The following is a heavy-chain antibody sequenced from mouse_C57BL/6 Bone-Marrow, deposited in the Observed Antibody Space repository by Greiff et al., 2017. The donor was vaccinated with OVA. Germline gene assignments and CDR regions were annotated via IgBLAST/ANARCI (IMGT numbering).Heavy chain of an antibody. V-gene: IGHV1-4*01. CDR3: AHYYGSSFAMDY. CDR2: INPSSGYT. CDR1: GYTFTSYT. D-gene: IGHD1-1*01. J-gene: IGHJ4*01. Sequence: QVQLQQSGAELARPGASVKMSCKASGYTFTSYTMHWVKQRPGPGLEWIGYINPSSGYTKYNQKFKDKATLTADKSSSTAYMQLSSLTSEDSAVYYCAHYYGSSFAMDYWGQGTSVTVSS.